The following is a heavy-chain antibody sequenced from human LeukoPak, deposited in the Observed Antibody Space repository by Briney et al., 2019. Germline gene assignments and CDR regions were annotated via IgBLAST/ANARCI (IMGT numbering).Heavy chain of an antibody. CDR2: ISWNSGSI. V-gene: IGHV3-9*01. CDR1: GFTFDDYA. Sequence: GGSLRLSCAASGFTFDDYAMHWVRQAPGKGLEWVSGISWNSGSIGYADSVKGRFTISRDNAKNSLYLQMNSLRAEDTALHYCAKGGTYYYDHTDYWGQGTLVTVSS. D-gene: IGHD3-22*01. J-gene: IGHJ4*02. CDR3: AKGGTYYYDHTDY.